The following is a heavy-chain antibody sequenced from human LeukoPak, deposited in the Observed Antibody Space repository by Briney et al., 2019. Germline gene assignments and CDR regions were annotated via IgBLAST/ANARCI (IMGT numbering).Heavy chain of an antibody. CDR1: GLTVSSNY. CDR2: IYSGGAT. V-gene: IGHV3-53*01. J-gene: IGHJ3*02. Sequence: EGSLRLSCAASGLTVSSNYMSWVRQAPGKGLEWVSVIYSGGATYYADSVKGRFNISRDNAKNSLYLQMNSLRAEDTALYHCARDRGSAGEHDAFDIWGQGTMVTVSS. CDR3: ARDRGSAGEHDAFDI. D-gene: IGHD6-13*01.